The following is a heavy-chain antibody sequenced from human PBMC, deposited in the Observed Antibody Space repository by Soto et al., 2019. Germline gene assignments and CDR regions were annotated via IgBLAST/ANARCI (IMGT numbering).Heavy chain of an antibody. D-gene: IGHD6-13*01. CDR2: ISSSSSTI. Sequence: GGSLRLSCAASGFTFSSYSMSWVRQAPGKGLEWVSYISSSSSTIYYADSVKGRFTISRDNAKNSLYLQMNSLRAEDTAVYYCARDRNGYSSSWYYYYYYMAVWGKGTTVTVSS. CDR3: ARDRNGYSSSWYYYYYYMAV. J-gene: IGHJ6*03. V-gene: IGHV3-48*01. CDR1: GFTFSSYS.